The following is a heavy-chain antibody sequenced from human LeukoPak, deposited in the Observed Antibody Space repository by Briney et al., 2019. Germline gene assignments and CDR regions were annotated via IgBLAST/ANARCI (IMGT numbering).Heavy chain of an antibody. V-gene: IGHV4-61*01. Sequence: PSETLSLTCTVSGGSISSSSYYWSWIRQPPGKGLEWIGYIYYSGSTNYNPSLKSRVTISVDTSKNQFSLKLSSVTAADTAVYYCATSPRVGGYYYDSSGSVNDAFDIWGQGTMVTVSS. CDR2: IYYSGST. CDR1: GGSISSSSYY. J-gene: IGHJ3*02. D-gene: IGHD3-22*01. CDR3: ATSPRVGGYYYDSSGSVNDAFDI.